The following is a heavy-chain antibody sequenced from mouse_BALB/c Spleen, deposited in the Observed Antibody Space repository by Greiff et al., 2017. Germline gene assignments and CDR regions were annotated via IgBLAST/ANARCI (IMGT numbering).Heavy chain of an antibody. V-gene: IGHV5-4*02. D-gene: IGHD4-1*01. CDR2: ISDGGSYT. J-gene: IGHJ2*01. CDR1: GFTFSDYY. CDR3: ARVGITGIDY. Sequence: EVMLVESGGGLVKPGGSLKLSCAASGFTFSDYYMYWVRQTPEKRLEWVATISDGGSYTYYPDIVKGRFTISRDNAKNNLYLQMSSLKSEDTAMYYCARVGITGIDYWGQGTTLTVSS.